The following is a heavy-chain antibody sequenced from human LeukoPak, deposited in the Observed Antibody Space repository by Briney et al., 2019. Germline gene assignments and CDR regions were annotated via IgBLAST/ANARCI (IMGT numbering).Heavy chain of an antibody. CDR2: ISAYNGNT. Sequence: ASVNVSFKASGYTFTNYGISWVRQAPGQELEWVGWISAYNGNTHSAQKLQGRVTMTTDTSTSTAYMELRSLRSDDTAVYFCARDRGGGRGYSGYDPLVDYWGQGTLVTVSS. CDR1: GYTFTNYG. J-gene: IGHJ4*02. CDR3: ARDRGGGRGYSGYDPLVDY. D-gene: IGHD5-12*01. V-gene: IGHV1-18*01.